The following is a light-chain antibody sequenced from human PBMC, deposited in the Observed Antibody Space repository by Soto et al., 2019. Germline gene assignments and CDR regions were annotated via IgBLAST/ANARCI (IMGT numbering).Light chain of an antibody. CDR2: HVS. J-gene: IGLJ1*01. V-gene: IGLV2-14*03. CDR1: SSDVGGSDY. Sequence: QSVLTQSASVSGSPGQSITISCTGTSSDVGGSDYVSWYQQHPDKAPKLMIYHVSNRPSGVSNRFSGSKSGNMASLTISGLQAEDEADYYCSSYTTGDTLYVFGTGTKLTVL. CDR3: SSYTTGDTLYV.